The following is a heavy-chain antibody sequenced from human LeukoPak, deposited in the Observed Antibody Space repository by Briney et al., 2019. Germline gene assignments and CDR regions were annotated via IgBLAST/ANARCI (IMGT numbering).Heavy chain of an antibody. CDR2: IYDSGNT. D-gene: IGHD1-26*01. CDR1: GGSVSSGSYH. V-gene: IGHV4-61*01. Sequence: SETLSLTCTVSGGSVSSGSYHWSWIRQPPGKGLEWIGYIYDSGNTNYNPSLKSRVTISVDTSKNQFSLNLRSVTAADTAVYYCARDHYGYYDAFDIWGQGTMFTVSS. J-gene: IGHJ3*02. CDR3: ARDHYGYYDAFDI.